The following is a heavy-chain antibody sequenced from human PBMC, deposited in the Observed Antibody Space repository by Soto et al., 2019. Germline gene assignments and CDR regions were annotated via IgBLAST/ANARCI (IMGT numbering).Heavy chain of an antibody. V-gene: IGHV3-21*01. Sequence: EVQLVESGGGLVKPGGSLRLSCAASGFNFGSYSMNWVRQAPGKGLEWVASLTSISTFIYYADSAKGRFTISRDNAKNSLFLHMHGLRAEDTAVYFCVRDASDYAFEYWGQGPPVTVSS. J-gene: IGHJ4*02. CDR3: VRDASDYAFEY. CDR2: LTSISTFI. D-gene: IGHD4-17*01. CDR1: GFNFGSYS.